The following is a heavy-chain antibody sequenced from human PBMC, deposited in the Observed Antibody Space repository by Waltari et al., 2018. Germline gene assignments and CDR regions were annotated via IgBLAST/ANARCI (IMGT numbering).Heavy chain of an antibody. Sequence: EAQLLESGGGLVQPGGSLRLSCVASGFPFRNQVLNWVRKAPGKGVEGVSGIGGSGGRTYYVDSVRGRFTISRDNSRSTLYLQMNSLRDEDTAVYYCAKSSGDDQVPRPHDYWGQGTLVTVSS. J-gene: IGHJ4*02. CDR2: IGGSGGRT. CDR1: GFPFRNQV. V-gene: IGHV3-23*01. CDR3: AKSSGDDQVPRPHDY. D-gene: IGHD2-2*01.